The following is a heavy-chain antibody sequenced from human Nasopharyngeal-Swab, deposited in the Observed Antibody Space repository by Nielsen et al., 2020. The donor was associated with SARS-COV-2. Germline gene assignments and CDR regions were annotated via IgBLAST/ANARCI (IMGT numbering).Heavy chain of an antibody. V-gene: IGHV5-10-1*01. Sequence: GESLKISCKGSGYSFTSDWISWVRQMPGKGLEWIGRIGPRDSYTNYSPSFQGHVTILADKSIRTAYLQWSSLKASDTAMYYCARSGYSSSLVGFIAWGQGTLVTVSS. J-gene: IGHJ5*02. CDR3: ARSGYSSSLVGFIA. CDR1: GYSFTSDW. CDR2: IGPRDSYT. D-gene: IGHD6-6*01.